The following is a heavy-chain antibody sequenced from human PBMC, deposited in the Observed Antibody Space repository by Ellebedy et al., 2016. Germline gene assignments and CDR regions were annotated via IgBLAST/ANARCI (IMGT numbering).Heavy chain of an antibody. D-gene: IGHD2-21*01. CDR3: ARVRFGDTAVDY. V-gene: IGHV3-13*01. CDR2: IGTAGDT. Sequence: GGSLRLSCAASGFIFSSYDMHWVRQGTGKGLEWVSAIGTAGDTYYPGSVKGRFTISRENAKNSLYLQITSLRAEDTAVYYCARVRFGDTAVDYWGQGTLVTVSS. CDR1: GFIFSSYD. J-gene: IGHJ4*03.